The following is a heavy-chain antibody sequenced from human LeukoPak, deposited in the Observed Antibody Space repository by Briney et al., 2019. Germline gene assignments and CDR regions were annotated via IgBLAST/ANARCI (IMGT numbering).Heavy chain of an antibody. J-gene: IGHJ4*02. Sequence: GGSLRLSCAASGFTFSSYAMSWVRQAPGKGLEWVSAISGSGGSTYYADSVKGRFTISRDNSKNTLYLQMNSLRAEDTAVYYCAKVIGRRITIFGVVIKGFDYWGQGTLVTVSS. CDR3: AKVIGRRITIFGVVIKGFDY. CDR2: ISGSGGST. D-gene: IGHD3-3*01. CDR1: GFTFSSYA. V-gene: IGHV3-23*01.